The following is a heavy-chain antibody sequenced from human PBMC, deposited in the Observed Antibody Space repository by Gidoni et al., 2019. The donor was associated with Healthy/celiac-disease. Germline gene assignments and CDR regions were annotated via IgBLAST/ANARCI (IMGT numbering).Heavy chain of an antibody. CDR2: IYYSGST. Sequence: QVQLQESGPGLVKPSETLSLTCTVSGGSISSYYWSWIRQPPGKGLEWIGYIYYSGSTNYNPPLKSRVTISVDTSKNQFSLKLSSVTAADTAVYYCARSHYESSGYAAFDIWGQGTMVTVSS. V-gene: IGHV4-59*08. CDR1: GGSISSYY. D-gene: IGHD3-22*01. CDR3: ARSHYESSGYAAFDI. J-gene: IGHJ3*02.